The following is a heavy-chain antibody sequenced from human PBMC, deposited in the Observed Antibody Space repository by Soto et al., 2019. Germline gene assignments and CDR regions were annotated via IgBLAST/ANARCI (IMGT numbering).Heavy chain of an antibody. CDR3: AKDKGSYYYDSRAYNYYFDY. V-gene: IGHV3-23*01. Sequence: GGSLRLSCAASGFTFSSDAMNWVSQAPRKGLEWVSGISSSGRSTYYADSVKGRFTISRDNSKNTLYLQMNSLRAEDTAVYYCAKDKGSYYYDSRAYNYYFDYWGQGT. D-gene: IGHD3-22*01. CDR2: ISSSGRST. CDR1: GFTFSSDA. J-gene: IGHJ4*02.